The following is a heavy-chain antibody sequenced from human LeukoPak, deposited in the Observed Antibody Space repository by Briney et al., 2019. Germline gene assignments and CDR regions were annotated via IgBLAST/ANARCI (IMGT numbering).Heavy chain of an antibody. CDR3: AREAAAATSVDY. CDR2: IYHSGNT. CDR1: GGSISSGDYY. J-gene: IGHJ4*02. V-gene: IGHV4-39*07. D-gene: IGHD6-13*01. Sequence: SETLSLTCTVSGGSISSGDYYWGWIRQPPGKGLEWIGNIYHSGNTYYNPSLKSRVTISLDTSKNQFSLKLSSVTAADTAVYYCAREAAAATSVDYWGRGTLVTVSS.